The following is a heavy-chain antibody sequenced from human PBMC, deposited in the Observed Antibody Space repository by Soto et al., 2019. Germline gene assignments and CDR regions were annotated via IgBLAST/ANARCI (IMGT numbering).Heavy chain of an antibody. CDR2: IYWDDDK. J-gene: IGHJ4*02. CDR1: GFSLSTDGVG. Sequence: QITLKESGPTLVKPTQTLTLTCTFSGFSLSTDGVGVGWLRQPPGKALEWLALIYWDDDKRFSPSLNSRLTNLKNTSKNPGVPTLNHVDPVGTGNYFCAHAGGARGKRLGWTPNYWGPGTLVTVSS. D-gene: IGHD6-19*01. V-gene: IGHV2-5*02. CDR3: AHAGGARGKRLGWTPNY.